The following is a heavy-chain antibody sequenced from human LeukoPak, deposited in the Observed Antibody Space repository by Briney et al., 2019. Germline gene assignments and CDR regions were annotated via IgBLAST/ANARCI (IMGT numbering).Heavy chain of an antibody. CDR1: GFTFSSYW. CDR3: ASFRVIRDPTSSFDY. V-gene: IGHV3-7*02. CDR2: IKQDGSEK. Sequence: PGGSLRLSCAASGFTFSSYWMSWVRQAPGKGLEWVANIKQDGSEKYYVDSVKGRFTISRDNAKNSLYLQMNSLRVEDTAVYYCASFRVIRDPTSSFDYWGQGTLVTVSS. D-gene: IGHD2-2*01. J-gene: IGHJ4*02.